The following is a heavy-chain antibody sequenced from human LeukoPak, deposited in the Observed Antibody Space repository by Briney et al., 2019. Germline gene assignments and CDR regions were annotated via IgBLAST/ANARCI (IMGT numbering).Heavy chain of an antibody. CDR3: ARDGVGFGEPGGKYYYYYMDV. J-gene: IGHJ6*03. CDR2: INPNSGGT. CDR1: GYTFTGYY. V-gene: IGHV1-2*02. Sequence: GASVKVSCKASGYTFTGYYMHWVRQAPGQGLEWMGWINPNSGGTNYAQKFQGRVTMTRDTSISTAYMELSRLRSDDTAVYYCARDGVGFGEPGGKYYYYYMDVWGKGTTVTVSS. D-gene: IGHD3-10*01.